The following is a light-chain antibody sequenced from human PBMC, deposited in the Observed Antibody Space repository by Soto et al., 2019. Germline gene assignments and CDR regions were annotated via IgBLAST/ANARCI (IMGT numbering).Light chain of an antibody. CDR1: QSILKSSIKKNS. V-gene: IGKV4-1*01. Sequence: DIVMTQSPDSLAVSLGERATIKCRSSQSILKSSIKKNSLAWYQQKPGQSPRLLIYWASTRDSGVPDRFSGSGSGTEFTLTISRLQAEDVAVYYCQQYYSSSLTFGGGNKVEIK. CDR3: QQYYSSSLT. J-gene: IGKJ4*01. CDR2: WAS.